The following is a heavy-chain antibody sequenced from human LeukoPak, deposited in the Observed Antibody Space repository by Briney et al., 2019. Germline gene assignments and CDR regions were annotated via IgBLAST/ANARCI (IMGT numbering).Heavy chain of an antibody. Sequence: PGGSLRLSCTGSGFPFSSYSMNWVRQAPGKGLEWISYISSSSSPIYYADSVKGRFTISRDNAKNSLYLQMKSLRAEDTAVYYCARGVGYYGSVSLYYFDYWGQGTLVTVSS. CDR3: ARGVGYYGSVSLYYFDY. CDR2: ISSSSSPI. CDR1: GFPFSSYS. D-gene: IGHD3-10*01. V-gene: IGHV3-48*01. J-gene: IGHJ4*02.